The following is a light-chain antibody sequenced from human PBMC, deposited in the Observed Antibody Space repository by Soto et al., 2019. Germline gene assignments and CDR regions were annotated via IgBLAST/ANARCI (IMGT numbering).Light chain of an antibody. CDR3: ISYTDRQSFR. V-gene: IGLV2-14*03. J-gene: IGLJ1*01. Sequence: QSLLSHPSSVCEYPGQCITISCNVNSSYIGSYNHVAWYQQFPDKSPKLMIYAVSGRPPGVSDRLSGYNYGITASLTISGLQTEDEADYYCISYTDRQSFRFGTGTKVTV. CDR2: AVS. CDR1: SSYIGSYNH.